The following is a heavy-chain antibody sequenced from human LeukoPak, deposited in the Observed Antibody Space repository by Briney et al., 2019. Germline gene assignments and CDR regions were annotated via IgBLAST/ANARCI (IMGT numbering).Heavy chain of an antibody. Sequence: ASVKVSCKVSGYTLTELSMHWVRQATGQGLEWMGWMNPNSGNTGYGQSFQGRITMTRDISIGTAYMELSNLTSEDTAIYYCTRGSSGRRDNWGQGTLVTVSA. CDR1: GYTLTELS. CDR2: MNPNSGNT. V-gene: IGHV1-8*01. CDR3: TRGSSGRRDN. D-gene: IGHD6-19*01. J-gene: IGHJ4*02.